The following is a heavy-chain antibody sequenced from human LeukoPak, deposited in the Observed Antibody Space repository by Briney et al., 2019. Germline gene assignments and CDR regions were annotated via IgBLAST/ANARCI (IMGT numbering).Heavy chain of an antibody. V-gene: IGHV4-4*07. CDR1: GASINSYY. D-gene: IGHD1-26*01. J-gene: IGHJ6*03. CDR3: ARLGSGSYHYYYMDV. Sequence: SETLSLTCTVSGASINSYYWSWIRQPAGKGLEWIGRIYSSGSTNYNPSLKSRVTISVDTSKNQFSLKLSSVTAADTAVYYCARLGSGSYHYYYMDVWGKGTTVTVSS. CDR2: IYSSGST.